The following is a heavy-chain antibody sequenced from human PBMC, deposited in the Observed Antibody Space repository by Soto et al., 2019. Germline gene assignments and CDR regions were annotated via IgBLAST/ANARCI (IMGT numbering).Heavy chain of an antibody. CDR3: ARNTPFFESSGSADY. D-gene: IGHD3-22*01. Sequence: QIHLVQSGAEVKVPGASVKVSCKTSGYNFVTYGITWVRQAPGQGLEWMGWISVYSGNTHYAQKFHDRVTLTTDTSTTTAYMDLRNLTSGDTAFYYCARNTPFFESSGSADYWGQGTLVTVSS. V-gene: IGHV1-18*01. CDR2: ISVYSGNT. J-gene: IGHJ4*02. CDR1: GYNFVTYG.